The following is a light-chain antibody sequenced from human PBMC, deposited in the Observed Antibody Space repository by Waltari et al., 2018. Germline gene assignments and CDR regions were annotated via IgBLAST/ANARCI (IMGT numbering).Light chain of an antibody. CDR2: EVS. CDR1: STDIGAYDF. J-gene: IGLJ2*01. Sequence: QSALTQPASVSGSPGQSITISCTGTSTDIGAYDFVSWYQQHPGKAPKLLIYEVSDRPSGISSRFSASKSGNTASLTISVLQSEDDATYYCSSYTTITTQVFGGGTKLTVL. CDR3: SSYTTITTQV. V-gene: IGLV2-14*01.